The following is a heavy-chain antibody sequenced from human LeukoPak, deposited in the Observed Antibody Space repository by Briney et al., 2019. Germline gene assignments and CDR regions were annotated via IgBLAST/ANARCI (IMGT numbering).Heavy chain of an antibody. CDR2: ISGSGTYT. J-gene: IGHJ4*02. CDR3: AKTAEYYYDSSGPSDY. Sequence: GGSLRLSCAASGFTFITYAMSWVRQAPGKGLEWVSTISGSGTYTYYADSVKGRFTISRDNSKNTLYLQMNSLRAEDTAVYYCAKTAEYYYDSSGPSDYWGQGTLVTVSS. D-gene: IGHD3-22*01. V-gene: IGHV3-23*01. CDR1: GFTFITYA.